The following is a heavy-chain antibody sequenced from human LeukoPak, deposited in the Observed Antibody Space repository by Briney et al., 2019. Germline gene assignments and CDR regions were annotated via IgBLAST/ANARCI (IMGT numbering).Heavy chain of an antibody. CDR3: ARDLRFLFYFDY. Sequence: PGGSLRLSCAASGFTFSGYAMHWVRQAPGKGLEWVAVISYDGSNKYYADSVKGRFTISRDNSKNTLYLQMNSLRAEDTAVYYCARDLRFLFYFDYWGQGTLVTVSS. D-gene: IGHD2/OR15-2a*01. J-gene: IGHJ4*02. V-gene: IGHV3-30-3*01. CDR1: GFTFSGYA. CDR2: ISYDGSNK.